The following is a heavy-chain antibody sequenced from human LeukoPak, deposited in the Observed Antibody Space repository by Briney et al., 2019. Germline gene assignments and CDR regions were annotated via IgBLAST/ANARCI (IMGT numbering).Heavy chain of an antibody. CDR1: GFTFSSYA. Sequence: AGGSLRLSCAASGFTFSSYAVSWVRQAPGKGLEWVSAISGSGGSTYYADSVKVRFTISRDNSKNTLYRQMNSLRAEATAVYYCAKDEGYSSSPVDYYYYYMDVWGKGTTVIVSS. CDR2: ISGSGGST. D-gene: IGHD6-6*01. CDR3: AKDEGYSSSPVDYYYYYMDV. J-gene: IGHJ6*03. V-gene: IGHV3-23*01.